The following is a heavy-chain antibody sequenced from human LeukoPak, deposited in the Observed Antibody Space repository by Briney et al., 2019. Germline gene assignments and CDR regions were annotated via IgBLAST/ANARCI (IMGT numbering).Heavy chain of an antibody. CDR1: GFTFSTYW. CDR3: ARGTAGGVINWGIDY. Sequence: GGSLRLSCAGSGFTFSTYWMHWVRHAPGGGLVWVSGINTDGSTTSYADSVKGRFTISRDNAKNTVYLQMSSLRAEDTAVYYCARGTAGGVINWGIDYWGQGTLVTVSS. D-gene: IGHD3-16*02. V-gene: IGHV3-74*01. CDR2: INTDGSTT. J-gene: IGHJ4*02.